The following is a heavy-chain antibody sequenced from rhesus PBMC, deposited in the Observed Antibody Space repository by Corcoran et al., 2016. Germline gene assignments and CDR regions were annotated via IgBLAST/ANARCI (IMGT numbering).Heavy chain of an antibody. V-gene: IGHV4-122*02. CDR1: GGSISSSYYY. J-gene: IGHJ2*01. Sequence: QLQLQESGPGLVKPSETLSLTCAVSGGSISSSYYYWSWIRQAPGKGLEWIGDLSYSGSPSSSPSLKRRVTISRDTSKNQVSLKLSSVTAADTAVYYCARGSAAAGPDWYFDLWGPGTPITISS. CDR2: LSYSGSP. D-gene: IGHD6-25*01. CDR3: ARGSAAAGPDWYFDL.